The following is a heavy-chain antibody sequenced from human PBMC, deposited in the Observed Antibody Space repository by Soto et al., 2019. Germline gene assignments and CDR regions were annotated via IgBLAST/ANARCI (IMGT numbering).Heavy chain of an antibody. J-gene: IGHJ4*02. CDR3: ARDLDEQLAFDY. CDR1: GGTFSSYT. Sequence: SAKVSCRASGGTFSSYTISWVRQAPGQGLEWMGRIIPILGIANYAQKFQGRVTITADKSTSTAYMELSSLRSEDTAAYYCARDLDEQLAFDYWGQGTLVTVSS. D-gene: IGHD6-6*01. V-gene: IGHV1-69*04. CDR2: IIPILGIA.